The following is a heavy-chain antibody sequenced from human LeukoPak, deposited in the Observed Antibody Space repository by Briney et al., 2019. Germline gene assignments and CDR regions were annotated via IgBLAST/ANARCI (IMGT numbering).Heavy chain of an antibody. CDR2: IIPIFGTA. J-gene: IGHJ6*03. CDR3: ARGSSTSCYNCAYYMDV. V-gene: IGHV1-69*01. D-gene: IGHD2-2*02. CDR1: GGPFSSYA. Sequence: VKVSCNASGGPFSSYAISWVRQAPGQGLEWMGGIIPIFGTANYAQKFQGRVTITADESTSTAYMELSSLRSEDTAVYYCARGSSTSCYNCAYYMDVWGKGTTVTVSS.